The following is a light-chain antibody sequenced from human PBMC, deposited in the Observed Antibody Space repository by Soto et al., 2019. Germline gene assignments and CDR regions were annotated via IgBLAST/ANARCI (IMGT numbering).Light chain of an antibody. CDR1: QSVSSN. J-gene: IGKJ1*01. Sequence: ETVMTQSPATLSVSPGERATLSCRASQSVSSNLAWYQQKPGQAPRLLIYGASTRATGIPARFSGSGSGTEFTLTISSLRSEDFAVYYCQQYNNWPRWTFGQGTKVDIK. CDR3: QQYNNWPRWT. CDR2: GAS. V-gene: IGKV3-15*01.